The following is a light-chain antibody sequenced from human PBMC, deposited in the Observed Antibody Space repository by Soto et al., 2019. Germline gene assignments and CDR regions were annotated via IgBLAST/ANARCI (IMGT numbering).Light chain of an antibody. CDR3: LKYTNAAPGT. V-gene: IGKV1-27*01. Sequence: DIQMTQSPSSLSASVGDRVTLTCRASQDISQYLAWYQQRPGKVPKLLIYYASTLHSGVPSRFSGSGSGTEFTLTIRSLQPEDVATYYCLKYTNAAPGTFGQGSKMEI. CDR2: YAS. CDR1: QDISQY. J-gene: IGKJ1*01.